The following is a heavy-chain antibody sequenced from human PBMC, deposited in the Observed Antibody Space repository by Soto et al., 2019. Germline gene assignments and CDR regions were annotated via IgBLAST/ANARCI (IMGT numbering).Heavy chain of an antibody. D-gene: IGHD6-13*01. CDR3: ARGPSSSSWPYYFDY. CDR1: GFTFSSYA. CDR2: ISYDGSNK. Sequence: PGGSLRLSCAASGFTFSSYAMHWVRQAPGKGLEWVAVISYDGSNKYYADSVKGRFTISRDNSKDTLYLQMNSLRAEDTAVYYCARGPSSSSWPYYFDYWGQGTLVTVSP. J-gene: IGHJ4*02. V-gene: IGHV3-30-3*01.